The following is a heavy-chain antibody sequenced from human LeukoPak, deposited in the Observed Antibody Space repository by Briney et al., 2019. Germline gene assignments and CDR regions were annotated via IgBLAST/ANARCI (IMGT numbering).Heavy chain of an antibody. J-gene: IGHJ3*02. CDR1: GFTFSDYW. D-gene: IGHD2-2*01. V-gene: IGHV3-7*01. CDR2: IKQHGSEK. CDR3: ASYIVVVPAAKYAFDI. Sequence: PGGSLRLSCAASGFTFSDYWMTWVRQAPGKGLEWVANIKQHGSEKNYVDSVKGRFTISRDNAKNSLYLQMNSLRAEDTAVYYCASYIVVVPAAKYAFDIWGQGTMVTVSS.